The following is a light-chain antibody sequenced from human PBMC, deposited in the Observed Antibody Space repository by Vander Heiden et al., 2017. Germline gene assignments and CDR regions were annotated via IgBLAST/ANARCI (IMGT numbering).Light chain of an antibody. CDR3: QSYDTSLSAWV. J-gene: IGLJ3*02. V-gene: IGLV1-40*01. CDR1: TSNLGPGYD. CDR2: NNA. Sequence: QSVLTQPPSVSGAPGQRGTLSCFGGTSNLGPGYDVHWYQQVPGTPPKLLIYNNANRPSGVPDRFSGSKSGTSASLAVTGLQADDEADYYCQSYDTSLSAWVFGGGTKLTVL.